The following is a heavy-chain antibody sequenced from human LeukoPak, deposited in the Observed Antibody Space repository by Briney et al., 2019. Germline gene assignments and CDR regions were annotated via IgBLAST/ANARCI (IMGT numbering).Heavy chain of an antibody. CDR1: GFTFSKYW. V-gene: IGHV3-74*01. J-gene: IGHJ4*02. D-gene: IGHD6-19*01. CDR3: TTKQWLAPPPDS. Sequence: GGSLLLSCAASGFTFSKYWMLWVRQAPGKGLESVSLINTDGTVTTYADSVKGRFTVSRDNADNTMFLQMNSVRDEDTAVCYCTTKQWLAPPPDSWGQGTPVTVSS. CDR2: INTDGTVT.